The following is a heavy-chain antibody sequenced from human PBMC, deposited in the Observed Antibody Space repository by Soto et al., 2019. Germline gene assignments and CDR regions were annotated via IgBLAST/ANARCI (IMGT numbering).Heavy chain of an antibody. J-gene: IGHJ4*02. CDR1: GFTFSSYG. CDR3: ARDVGGWSVGAIAY. D-gene: IGHD1-26*01. V-gene: IGHV3-33*01. CDR2: IWYDGSNK. Sequence: QVQLVESGGGVVQPGRSQRLSCAASGFTFSSYGMHWVRQAPGKGLEWVAVIWYDGSNKYYADSVKGRFTISRDNSKNTLYLQMNSLRAEDTAVYYCARDVGGWSVGAIAYWGQGTLVTVSS.